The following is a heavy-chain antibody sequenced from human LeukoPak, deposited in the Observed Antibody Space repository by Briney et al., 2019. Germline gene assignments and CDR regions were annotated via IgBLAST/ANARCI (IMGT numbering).Heavy chain of an antibody. CDR3: ARQIIGSSGRAFDI. V-gene: IGHV1-69*04. Sequence: ASVKVSCKASGGTFSSYAISWVRQAPGQGLEWMGRIIPILGIANYAQKSQGRVTITADKSTSTAYMELSSLRSEDTAVYYCARQIIGSSGRAFDIWGQGTMVTVSS. CDR1: GGTFSSYA. J-gene: IGHJ3*02. CDR2: IIPILGIA. D-gene: IGHD1-26*01.